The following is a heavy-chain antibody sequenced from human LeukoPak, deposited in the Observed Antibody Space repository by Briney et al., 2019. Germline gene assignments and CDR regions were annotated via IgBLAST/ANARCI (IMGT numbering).Heavy chain of an antibody. CDR1: GGSISSSSYY. V-gene: IGHV4-39*07. Sequence: SSETLSLTCTVSGGSISSSSYYWGWIRQPPGKGLEWIGSIYYSGSTYYNPSLKSRVTIPVDTFKNQFSQKLSSVTAADTAMYYCASLDTAMVGGDYWGQGTLVTVSS. D-gene: IGHD5-18*01. CDR2: IYYSGST. J-gene: IGHJ4*02. CDR3: ASLDTAMVGGDY.